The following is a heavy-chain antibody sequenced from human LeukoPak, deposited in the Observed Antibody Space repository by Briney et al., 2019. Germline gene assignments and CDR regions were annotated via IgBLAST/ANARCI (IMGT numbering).Heavy chain of an antibody. CDR1: GGSISSGSYY. D-gene: IGHD1-26*01. CDR3: ARGVGSSESNWFDP. V-gene: IGHV4-61*02. Sequence: SGPTLENPSQTLSLTCTVTGGSISSGSYYWSWIRQPAGKGLEWIGRIYSSGSANYNPSLKSRVTISVDRSNNQFSLKVTSVTAADTAVYYCARGVGSSESNWFDPWGQGTLATVSS. J-gene: IGHJ5*02. CDR2: IYSSGSA.